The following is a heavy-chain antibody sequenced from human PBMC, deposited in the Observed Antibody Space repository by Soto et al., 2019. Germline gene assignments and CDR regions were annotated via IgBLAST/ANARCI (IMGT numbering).Heavy chain of an antibody. J-gene: IGHJ4*02. CDR3: ARDKMIDDFGLGSFDY. V-gene: IGHV1-18*04. D-gene: IGHD3-10*01. CDR1: GYTFTSFG. CDR2: ISGYNGKT. Sequence: QVQLVQSGPEVKKPGASVKVSCKASGYTFTSFGVSWLRQAPGQGPEWMGWISGYNGKTKYTQKVQGRVTLTTDTSTATAYMELRSLRSDGAAVYFCARDKMIDDFGLGSFDYWGQGTVVTVSS.